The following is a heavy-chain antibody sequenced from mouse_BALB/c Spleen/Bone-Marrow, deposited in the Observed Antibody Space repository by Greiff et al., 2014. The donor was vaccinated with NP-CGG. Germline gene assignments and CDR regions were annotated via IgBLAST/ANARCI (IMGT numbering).Heavy chain of an antibody. Sequence: EVHLVESGAELVKPGASVKLSCTASGFNIKDTYMHWVKQRPEQGLEWIGRIDPANGNTKYDPKFQGKATITADTSSSTAYLQLSSLTSEDTAVYYCAPYYYGSSQFAYWGQGTLVTVSA. CDR1: GFNIKDTY. D-gene: IGHD1-1*01. CDR2: IDPANGNT. CDR3: APYYYGSSQFAY. J-gene: IGHJ3*01. V-gene: IGHV14-3*02.